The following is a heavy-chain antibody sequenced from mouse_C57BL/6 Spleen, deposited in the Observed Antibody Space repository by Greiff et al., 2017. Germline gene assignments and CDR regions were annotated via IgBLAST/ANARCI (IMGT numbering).Heavy chain of an antibody. D-gene: IGHD1-1*01. V-gene: IGHV1-26*01. Sequence: EVQLQQSGPELVKPGASVKISCKASGYTFTDYYMNWVKQSHGKSLEWIGDINPNNGGTSYNQKFKGKATLTVDKSSSTAYMELRSLTSEDSAVYYCARGGTVVANYFDYWGQGTTLTVSS. CDR3: ARGGTVVANYFDY. CDR1: GYTFTDYY. J-gene: IGHJ2*01. CDR2: INPNNGGT.